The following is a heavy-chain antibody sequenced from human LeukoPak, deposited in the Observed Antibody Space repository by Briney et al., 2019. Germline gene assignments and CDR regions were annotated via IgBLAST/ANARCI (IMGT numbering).Heavy chain of an antibody. CDR1: GYSLTSYF. CDR3: AREPPATGYYDY. Sequence: ASVKVSCKASGYSLTSYFMHWVRQAPGQGLEWVGVINPSGDGTSYTQKFQGRVTMTRDMSTSIVFMELTSLRSEDTAVYFCAREPPATGYYDYWGQGTLVTVSS. D-gene: IGHD3-9*01. V-gene: IGHV1-46*01. J-gene: IGHJ4*02. CDR2: INPSGDGT.